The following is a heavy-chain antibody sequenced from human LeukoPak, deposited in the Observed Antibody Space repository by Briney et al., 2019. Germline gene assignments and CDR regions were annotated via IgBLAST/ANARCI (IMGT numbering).Heavy chain of an antibody. J-gene: IGHJ3*02. CDR3: ARDLPYYDILTGYYLSNAFDI. V-gene: IGHV3-7*03. CDR2: IKQDGSEK. CDR1: GFTLSSYG. D-gene: IGHD3-9*01. Sequence: GGSLRLSCAASGFTLSSYGMGWVRQAPGKGGEGVAKIKQDGSEKYYVDSVKGRLTISRDNAKKSVYVKRDSLRADDTAVYYCARDLPYYDILTGYYLSNAFDIWGQGTMVTVSS.